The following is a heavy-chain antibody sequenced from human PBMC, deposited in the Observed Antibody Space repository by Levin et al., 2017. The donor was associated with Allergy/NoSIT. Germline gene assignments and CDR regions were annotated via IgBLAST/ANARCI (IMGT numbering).Heavy chain of an antibody. J-gene: IGHJ3*02. D-gene: IGHD3-22*01. CDR1: CGSIRSSSYY. CDR3: ADSSGYYYGAFDI. Sequence: SQTLSLPCTVSCGSIRSSSYYWGWIRQPPGKGLEWIGSIYYSGSTYYNPSLKSRVTISVDTSKNQFSLKLSSVTAADTAVYYCADSSGYYYGAFDIWGQGTMVTVSS. CDR2: IYYSGST. V-gene: IGHV4-39*07.